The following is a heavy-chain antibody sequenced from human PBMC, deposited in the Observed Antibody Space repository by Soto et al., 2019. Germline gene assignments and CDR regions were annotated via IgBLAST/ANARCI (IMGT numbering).Heavy chain of an antibody. J-gene: IGHJ4*02. Sequence: VKVSCKASGSTFTQYYVNWVRQAPGHGLEWVGIINPKNTNTNYAQKFQGRVTMTRDTPTRTVYLELSRLRYETTAVNYCARSVKSDFCSGIAHYWCKGSLVTV. CDR1: GSTFTQYY. CDR2: INPKNTNT. V-gene: IGHV1-46*01. D-gene: IGHD3-3*01. CDR3: ARSVKSDFCSGIAHY.